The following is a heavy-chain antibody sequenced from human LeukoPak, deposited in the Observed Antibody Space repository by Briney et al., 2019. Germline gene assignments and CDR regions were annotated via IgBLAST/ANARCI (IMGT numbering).Heavy chain of an antibody. CDR1: GFTFSSYE. V-gene: IGHV3-23*01. CDR3: AKKGCSGSSCSTAWYYLDV. J-gene: IGHJ6*03. Sequence: GGSLRLSCAASGFTFSSYEMNWVRQAPGKGLEWVSGISGSGSNTYYADSVKGRFTISRDNSMNTLYLQMNSLRAEDTAVYHCAKKGCSGSSCSTAWYYLDVWGKGTTVTISS. CDR2: ISGSGSNT. D-gene: IGHD2-15*01.